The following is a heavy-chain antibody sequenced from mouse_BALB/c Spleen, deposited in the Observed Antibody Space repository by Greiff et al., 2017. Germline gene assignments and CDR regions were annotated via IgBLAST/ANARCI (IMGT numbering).Heavy chain of an antibody. D-gene: IGHD1-1*01. CDR3: AREHGSRTGNYAMDY. J-gene: IGHJ4*01. Sequence: VQLQQSGAELVKPGASVKLSCTASGFNIKDTYMHWVKQRPEQGLEWIGRIDPANGNTKYDPKFQGKATITADTSSNTAYLQLSSLTSEDTAVYYCAREHGSRTGNYAMDYWGQGTSVTVSS. CDR2: IDPANGNT. CDR1: GFNIKDTY. V-gene: IGHV14-3*02.